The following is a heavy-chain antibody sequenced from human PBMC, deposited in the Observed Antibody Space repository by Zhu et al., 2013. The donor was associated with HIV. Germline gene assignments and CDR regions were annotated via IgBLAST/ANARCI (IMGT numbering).Heavy chain of an antibody. CDR1: GYTFTGYY. D-gene: IGHD2-15*01. V-gene: IGHV1-2*02. CDR2: INPNSGGT. CDR3: ARLDAANYYYYGMDV. Sequence: QVQLVQSGAEVKKPGASVKVSCKASGYTFTGYYMHWVRQAPGQGLEWMGWINPNSGGTNYAQKFQGRVTMTRDTSISTAYMGLSRLRSDDTAVYYCARLDAANYYYYGMDVWGQGTTVTVSS. J-gene: IGHJ6*02.